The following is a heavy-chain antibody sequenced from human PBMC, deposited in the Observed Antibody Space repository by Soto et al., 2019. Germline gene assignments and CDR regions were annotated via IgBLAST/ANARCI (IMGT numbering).Heavy chain of an antibody. CDR2: INRDGSNT. CDR1: GFTFSGYW. CDR3: ARSVSSRDGFDI. D-gene: IGHD2-2*01. J-gene: IGHJ3*02. V-gene: IGHV3-74*01. Sequence: EVQLVESGGGLVQPGGSLRLSCAVSGFTFSGYWMHWVRQAPGKGLVWVSRINRDGSNTNYADSVKGRFTISRDNAKNTLHLQMNSLRAEDTAVYYCARSVSSRDGFDIRGQGTMVTVSS.